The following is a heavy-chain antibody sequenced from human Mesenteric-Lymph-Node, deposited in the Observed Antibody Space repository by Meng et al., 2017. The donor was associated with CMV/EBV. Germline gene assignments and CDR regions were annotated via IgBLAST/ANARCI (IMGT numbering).Heavy chain of an antibody. Sequence: ILAGHSLISDPSYWASVRHPPRRGLECIWSISLSVSPSYNPSRESRVTISVDTSKNQFSLILNSVTAADTAVYYCARHKDVPALPDFWGQGTLVTVSS. D-gene: IGHD1-14*01. CDR3: ARHKDVPALPDF. CDR1: GHSLISDPSY. CDR2: ISLSVSP. V-gene: IGHV4-39*01. J-gene: IGHJ4*02.